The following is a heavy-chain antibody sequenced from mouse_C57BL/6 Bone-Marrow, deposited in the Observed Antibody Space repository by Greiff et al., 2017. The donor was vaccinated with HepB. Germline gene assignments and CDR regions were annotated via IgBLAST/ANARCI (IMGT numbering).Heavy chain of an antibody. CDR1: GYTFTGYW. J-gene: IGHJ4*01. CDR2: ILPGSGST. D-gene: IGHD1-1*01. V-gene: IGHV1-9*01. CDR3: ARSKANYYGSRFYAMDY. Sequence: QVQLQQSGAELMKPGASVKLSCKATGYTFTGYWIEWVKQRPGYGLEWIGEILPGSGSTNYNEKFKGKATFTADTSSNTAYMQLSSLTTEDSAIYYCARSKANYYGSRFYAMDYWGQGTSVTVSS.